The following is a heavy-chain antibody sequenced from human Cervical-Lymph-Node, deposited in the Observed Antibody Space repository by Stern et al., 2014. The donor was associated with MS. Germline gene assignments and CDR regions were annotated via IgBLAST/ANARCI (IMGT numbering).Heavy chain of an antibody. Sequence: VQLVESGAEVKKPGSSVKVSCKASGGTFSNYGIAWVRQAPGQGLEWMGGIIPILGTTTYAQKFQGRVTITADDFSTTIYMELSSLRSDDTAVYYCARDRSLGVTPFFDCWGQGTLVTVSS. D-gene: IGHD3-22*01. V-gene: IGHV1-69*01. J-gene: IGHJ4*02. CDR2: IIPILGTT. CDR3: ARDRSLGVTPFFDC. CDR1: GGTFSNYG.